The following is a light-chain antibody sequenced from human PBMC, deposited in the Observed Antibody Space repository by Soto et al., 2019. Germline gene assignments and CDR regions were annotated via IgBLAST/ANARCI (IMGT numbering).Light chain of an antibody. CDR1: QSVSSSY. Sequence: DIGLSQSPGTLSLSPGERATLSCRASQSVSSSYFAWYQQKPGQAPRLLIYAASRRASGIPDRFSGSGSGTDFTLTINRLEPEDFAVYYCQQYGALPYTFGQGTKVDSK. J-gene: IGKJ2*01. CDR2: AAS. CDR3: QQYGALPYT. V-gene: IGKV3-20*01.